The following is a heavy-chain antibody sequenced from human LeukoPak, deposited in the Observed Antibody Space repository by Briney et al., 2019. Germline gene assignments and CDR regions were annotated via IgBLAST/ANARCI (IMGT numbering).Heavy chain of an antibody. J-gene: IGHJ6*03. CDR2: ISSSSSYI. D-gene: IGHD2-15*01. CDR1: GFTFSSYS. CDR3: AKDLGYCSGGSCPYYYYMDV. Sequence: GGSLRLSCAASGFTFSSYSMNWVRQAPGKGLEWVSSISSSSSYIYYADSVKGRFTISRDNSKNTLYLQMNSLRAEDTAVYYCAKDLGYCSGGSCPYYYYMDVWGKGTTVTVSS. V-gene: IGHV3-21*04.